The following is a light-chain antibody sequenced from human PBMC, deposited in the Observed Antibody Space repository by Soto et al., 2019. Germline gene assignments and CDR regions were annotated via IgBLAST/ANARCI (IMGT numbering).Light chain of an antibody. CDR1: SNDFGTYYF. CDR3: CSYATYNMI. V-gene: IGLV2-23*01. Sequence: QSALTQPASVSGSPGQSITISCTRTSNDFGTYYFVSWYQQHPDKAPKLIIYDGTERPSGVSNRFSGSKSGNTASLTISGLQAEDEAHYYCCSYATYNMILGGGTNVTVL. CDR2: DGT. J-gene: IGLJ2*01.